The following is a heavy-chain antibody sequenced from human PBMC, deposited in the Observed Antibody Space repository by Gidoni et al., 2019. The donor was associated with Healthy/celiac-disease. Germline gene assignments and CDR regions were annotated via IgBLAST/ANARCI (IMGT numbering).Heavy chain of an antibody. CDR3: ARVHFWSGCCERNSYYYYGMDV. D-gene: IGHD3-3*02. CDR1: GFTFSSYA. CDR2: ISYDESNK. V-gene: IGHV3-30-3*01. Sequence: QVQLVESGGGVVQPGRSLRLSCAASGFTFSSYAMHLVRQAPGKGLEWVAVISYDESNKYYADSVKGRFTIYRDNSKNTLYLQMNSLRAEDTAVYYCARVHFWSGCCERNSYYYYGMDVWGQGTTVTVSS. J-gene: IGHJ6*02.